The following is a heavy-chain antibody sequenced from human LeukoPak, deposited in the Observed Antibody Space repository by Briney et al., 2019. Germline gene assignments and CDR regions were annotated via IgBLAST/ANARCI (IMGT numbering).Heavy chain of an antibody. CDR2: ISSNGGST. J-gene: IGHJ5*02. Sequence: PGGSLRLSCAASGFTFSSHWMHWVRQAPGKGLEYVSAISSNGGSTYYADSVKGRFTISRDNSKNTLYLQMSSLRAEDTAVYYCVRVVGATTYNWFDPWGQGTLVTVSS. CDR3: VRVVGATTYNWFDP. D-gene: IGHD1-26*01. CDR1: GFTFSSHW. V-gene: IGHV3-64D*06.